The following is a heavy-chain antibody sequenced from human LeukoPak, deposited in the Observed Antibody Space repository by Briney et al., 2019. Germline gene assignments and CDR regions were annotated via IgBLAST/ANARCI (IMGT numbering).Heavy chain of an antibody. CDR1: GFTFSSYG. CDR2: ISYDGSNK. J-gene: IGHJ5*02. Sequence: GGSLRLSCAASGFTFSSYGMHWVRQAPGKGLEWVAVISYDGSNKYYADSVKGRFTISRDNSKNTLYLQMNSLRAEDTAVYYCARLPRTGGGLTWGQGTLVTVSS. D-gene: IGHD3-16*01. CDR3: ARLPRTGGGLT. V-gene: IGHV3-30*03.